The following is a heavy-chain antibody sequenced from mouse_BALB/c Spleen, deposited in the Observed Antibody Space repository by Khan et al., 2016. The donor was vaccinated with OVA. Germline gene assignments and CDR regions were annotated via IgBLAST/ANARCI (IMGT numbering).Heavy chain of an antibody. V-gene: IGHV3-1*02. Sequence: EVQLQESGPDLVKPSQSLSLTCTVTGYSITSGYSWHWIRQFPGNKLEWMGYIHYSVSTNYNPSLKSRISITRDTSKNQFFLQLSSVTTEDTATYYCEKGDYDGFAYWGQGTLVTVSA. CDR1: GYSITSGYS. J-gene: IGHJ3*01. D-gene: IGHD2-4*01. CDR3: EKGDYDGFAY. CDR2: IHYSVST.